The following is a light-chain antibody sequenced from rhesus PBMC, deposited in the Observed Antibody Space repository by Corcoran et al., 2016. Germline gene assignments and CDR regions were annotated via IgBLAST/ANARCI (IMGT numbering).Light chain of an antibody. Sequence: QSAPIQSPSVSGSLGQSVTISCTGTSSDIGRYNYVSWYRQQPGTTTKLLIYKVYMRGSGVSDRFSGSKSGNTASLTISGLQPEEEADYDCGSLEASDTNVFGTGTRLTVL. V-gene: IGLV2-11*01. J-gene: IGLJ1*01. CDR3: GSLEASDTNV. CDR1: SSDIGRYNY. CDR2: KVY.